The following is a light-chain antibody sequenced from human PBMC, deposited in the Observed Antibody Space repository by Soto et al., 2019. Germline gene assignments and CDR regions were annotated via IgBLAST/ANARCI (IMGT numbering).Light chain of an antibody. CDR3: QQYNIWPPEVT. V-gene: IGKV3-15*01. Sequence: EKVMTQSPATLSVSPGERATLSCRASQSVGRNLAWYQQKPGQTPRLLIYGASTRAAGVPVRFSGSGSGTDFNLTISSLQSEDFAAYYYQQYNIWPPEVTFGPGTKVDIK. J-gene: IGKJ3*01. CDR1: QSVGRN. CDR2: GAS.